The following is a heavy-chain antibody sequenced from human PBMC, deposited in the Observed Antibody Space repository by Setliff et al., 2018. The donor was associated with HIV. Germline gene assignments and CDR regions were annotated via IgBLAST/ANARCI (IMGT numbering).Heavy chain of an antibody. CDR1: GGSFSDYY. CDR3: AREATYYYDGSGYYYFDY. V-gene: IGHV4-34*01. Sequence: PSETLSLTCAVYGGSFSDYYWSWIRQPPGKGLEWIGEINHSGSTNYNPSLKSRITISVDTSKNQFSLKLSSVTAADTAVYYCAREATYYYDGSGYYYFDYWGRGTLVTVSS. CDR2: INHSGST. D-gene: IGHD3-22*01. J-gene: IGHJ4*02.